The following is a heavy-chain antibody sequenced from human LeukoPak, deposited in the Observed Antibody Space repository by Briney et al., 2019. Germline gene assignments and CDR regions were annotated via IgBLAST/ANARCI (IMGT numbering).Heavy chain of an antibody. CDR3: ASGGSRSGWHSH. V-gene: IGHV3-7*01. D-gene: IGHD6-19*01. Sequence: LSLTCTVSGYSISSGYYWGWVRQAPGKGLEWVANIKPDGSEKYYVDSVKGRFTISRDNAKNSLYLQMNSLRAEDTAVYYCASGGSRSGWHSHWGRGTLVTVSS. CDR2: IKPDGSEK. CDR1: GYSISSGYY. J-gene: IGHJ4*02.